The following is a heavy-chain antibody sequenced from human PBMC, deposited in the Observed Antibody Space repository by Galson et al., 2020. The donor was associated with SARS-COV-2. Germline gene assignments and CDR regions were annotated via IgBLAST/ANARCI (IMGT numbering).Heavy chain of an antibody. D-gene: IGHD3-3*01. CDR2: ISYDGSNK. Sequence: GGSLRLSCAASGFTISSYAMHWVRQDPGKGLEWVAVISYDGSNKYYADSVKGRFTISRDNSKNTLYLQMNSLRAEDTAVYYCARDGLRYYDFWSGYYGSSWFDPWGLGTLFTVSS. CDR3: ARDGLRYYDFWSGYYGSSWFDP. CDR1: GFTISSYA. V-gene: IGHV3-30*04. J-gene: IGHJ5*02.